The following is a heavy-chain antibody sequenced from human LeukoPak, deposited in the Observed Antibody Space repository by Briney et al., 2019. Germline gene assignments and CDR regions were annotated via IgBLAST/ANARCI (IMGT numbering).Heavy chain of an antibody. CDR3: AKWGDYDVLTGYYVSDY. Sequence: GGSLRLSCAASGFPFSNYAMSWVRHAPGKGLGWVSAITGSGGNTYYADSVKGRFTISRDNSKNTVFLQMNSLRAEDTAVYYCAKWGDYDVLTGYYVSDYWGQGTLVTVSS. CDR2: ITGSGGNT. CDR1: GFPFSNYA. J-gene: IGHJ4*02. V-gene: IGHV3-23*01. D-gene: IGHD3-9*01.